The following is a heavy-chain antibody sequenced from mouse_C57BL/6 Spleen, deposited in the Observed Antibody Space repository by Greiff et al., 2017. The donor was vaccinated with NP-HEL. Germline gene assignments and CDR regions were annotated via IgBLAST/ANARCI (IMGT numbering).Heavy chain of an antibody. CDR2: ISDGGSYT. Sequence: EVKVVESGGGLVKPGGSLKLSCAASGFTFSSYAMSWVRQTPEKRLEWVATISDGGSYTYYPDNVKGRFTISRDNAKNNLYLQMSHLKSEDTAMYYCARDRYGSSYFDYWGQGTTLTVSS. D-gene: IGHD1-1*01. CDR3: ARDRYGSSYFDY. CDR1: GFTFSSYA. J-gene: IGHJ2*01. V-gene: IGHV5-4*01.